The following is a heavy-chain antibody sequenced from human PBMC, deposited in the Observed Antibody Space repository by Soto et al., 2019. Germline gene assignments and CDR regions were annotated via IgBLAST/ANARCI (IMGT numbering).Heavy chain of an antibody. V-gene: IGHV3-9*01. CDR3: VREAINSGWSGGRKYYFDY. CDR2: ITWNSGTP. CDR1: GFTFDDYA. D-gene: IGHD6-19*01. Sequence: LRLSCAASGFTFDDYAMHWVRQAPGKGLEWVSGITWNSGTPGYADSVKGRFTISRDNAKNSLYLQMNSLRVEDTALFHCVREAINSGWSGGRKYYFDYWGQGALVTVS. J-gene: IGHJ4*02.